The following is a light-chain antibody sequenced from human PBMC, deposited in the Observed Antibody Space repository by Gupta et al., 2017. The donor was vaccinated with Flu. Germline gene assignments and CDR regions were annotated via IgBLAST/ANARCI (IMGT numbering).Light chain of an antibody. CDR1: QSVLYSSNNKNY. J-gene: IGKJ2*03. CDR2: WAS. V-gene: IGKV4-1*01. CDR3: QQDYSTHFS. Sequence: DIVMTQSPDSLSVSLGERATINCKSSQSVLYSSNNKNYLAWYQQKPGQPPKLLIYWASTRESGVPDRFSGRGSGTDFTLTISSLQAEDVAVYYCQQDYSTHFSFGQGTKLEIK.